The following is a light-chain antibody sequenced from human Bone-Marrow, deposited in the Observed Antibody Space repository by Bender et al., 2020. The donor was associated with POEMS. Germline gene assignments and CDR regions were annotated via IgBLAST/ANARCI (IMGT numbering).Light chain of an antibody. V-gene: IGLV1-44*01. CDR1: SSKFGSYP. CDR3: ATWDDSLNGWV. Sequence: QSVLTQPPSASGTPGQRVTISCSGSSSKFGSYPVNWYQQLPGAAPKLVIFNNSQRPSGVPDRFSGSNSGTSASLAISGVLSDDEADFYRATWDDSLNGWVFGGGTKLTVL. J-gene: IGLJ3*02. CDR2: NNS.